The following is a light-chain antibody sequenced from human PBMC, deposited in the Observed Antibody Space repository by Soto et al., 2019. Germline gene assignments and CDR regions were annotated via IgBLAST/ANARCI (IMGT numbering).Light chain of an antibody. J-gene: IGLJ1*01. CDR3: CSYAGSSTDV. CDR1: SSDVGGYNL. Sequence: QSALTQPASVSGSPGQSITISCTGTSSDVGGYNLVSWYQQHPGKAPKLMIYEGSKRPSGVPIRFSGSKSGNTASLTCSGLQAEDEADYYCCSYAGSSTDVFGSGTKLTVL. V-gene: IGLV2-23*01. CDR2: EGS.